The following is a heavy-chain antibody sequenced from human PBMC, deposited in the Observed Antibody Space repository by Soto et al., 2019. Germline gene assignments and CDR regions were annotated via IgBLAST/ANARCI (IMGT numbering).Heavy chain of an antibody. CDR1: GYTFTGYY. CDR3: ARGLIGYLHYFDY. Sequence: ASVKVSCKASGYTFTGYYMHWVRQAPGQRLEWMGWINAGNGNTKYSQKFQGRVTITRDTSASTAYMKLSSLRTEDTAVYYYARGLIGYLHYFDYGGQGPPVTVSS. D-gene: IGHD5-18*01. J-gene: IGHJ4*02. CDR2: INAGNGNT. V-gene: IGHV1-3*01.